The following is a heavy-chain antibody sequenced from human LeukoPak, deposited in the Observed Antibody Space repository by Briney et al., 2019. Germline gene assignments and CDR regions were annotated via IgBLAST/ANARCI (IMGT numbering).Heavy chain of an antibody. J-gene: IGHJ6*02. V-gene: IGHV3-21*01. CDR1: GFTFSSYI. CDR3: ARAEGGDYYYGMDV. D-gene: IGHD4-17*01. Sequence: PGGSLRLSCAASGFTFSSYILNWVRQAPGKGLEWVSSISSSTTYIYYADSVKGRFTISRDNSKNTLYLQMGSLRAEDMAVYYCARAEGGDYYYGMDVWGQGTTVTVSS. CDR2: ISSSTTYI.